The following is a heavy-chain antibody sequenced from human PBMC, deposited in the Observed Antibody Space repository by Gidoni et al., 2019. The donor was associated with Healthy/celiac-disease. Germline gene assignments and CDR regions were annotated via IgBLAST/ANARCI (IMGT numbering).Heavy chain of an antibody. CDR3: AKDQHCSGGSCYSTWFDP. CDR1: GFTFSSYG. Sequence: QVQLVESGGGVVQPGRSPRLSCAASGFTFSSYGMHWFRQAPGKGLEWVAVISYDGSNKYYADSVKGRFTISRDNSKNTLYLQMNSLRAEDTAVYYCAKDQHCSGGSCYSTWFDPWGQGTLVTVSS. J-gene: IGHJ5*02. V-gene: IGHV3-30*18. CDR2: ISYDGSNK. D-gene: IGHD2-15*01.